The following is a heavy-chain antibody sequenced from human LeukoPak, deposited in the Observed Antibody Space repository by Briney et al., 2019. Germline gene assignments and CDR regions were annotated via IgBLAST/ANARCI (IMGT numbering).Heavy chain of an antibody. CDR2: VYYSGNT. CDR3: ARRGGSKIDY. Sequence: PSETLSLTCTVSGGSIRSSYYYWGWIRQPPGKGPEWIGSVYYSGNTYYSPSLKSRVTISVDTSKNQFSLKLSAVTAADTAVYYCARRGGSKIDYWGQGTLVTVSS. D-gene: IGHD3-3*01. CDR1: GGSIRSSYYY. J-gene: IGHJ4*02. V-gene: IGHV4-39*01.